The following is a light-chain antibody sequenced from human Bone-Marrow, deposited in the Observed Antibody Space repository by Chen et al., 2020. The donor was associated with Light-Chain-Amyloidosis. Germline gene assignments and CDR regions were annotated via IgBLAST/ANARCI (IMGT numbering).Light chain of an antibody. J-gene: IGLJ3*02. CDR2: DDS. V-gene: IGLV3-21*02. CDR1: NIGSKN. CDR3: QVWDSRSEHWV. Sequence: YVLTQPPSLSVPPAQTAKLTCGGNNIGSKNVHWYHQKPGKAPGLVVYDDSDRPSGIPERFSGSNSGNTATLTIRRVEAGDEADYYCQVWDSRSEHWVFGGGTKLTVL.